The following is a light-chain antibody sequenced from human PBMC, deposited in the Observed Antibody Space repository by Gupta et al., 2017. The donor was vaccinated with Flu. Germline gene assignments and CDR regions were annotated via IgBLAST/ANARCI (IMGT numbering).Light chain of an antibody. J-gene: IGKJ2*01. CDR1: QSISSY. CDR3: QQSYGTPLT. V-gene: IGKV1-39*01. Sequence: DIQMTQSPSSLSASVGDRVTITCRASQSISSYLNWYQQKPGTAPKLLIYAASSLQSGVPSRFSGSGSGTDFTLTISSLQPEDFATYYCQQSYGTPLTFDQGTKLAIK. CDR2: AAS.